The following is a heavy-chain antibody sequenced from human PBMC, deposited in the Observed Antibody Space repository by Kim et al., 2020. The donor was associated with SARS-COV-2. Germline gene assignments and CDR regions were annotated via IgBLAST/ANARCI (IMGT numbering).Heavy chain of an antibody. CDR2: IYYSGST. CDR3: ARQVIVDLNWFDS. V-gene: IGHV4-59*01. CDR1: GGSISSYY. Sequence: SETLSLTCTVSGGSISSYYWSWIRQPPGKGLEWIGYIYYSGSTNYNPSPKSRVTISVETSKNQFSLQQSSVTAADTAVYYCARQVIVDLNWFDSWGQGTLVTVSS. D-gene: IGHD3-22*01. J-gene: IGHJ5*01.